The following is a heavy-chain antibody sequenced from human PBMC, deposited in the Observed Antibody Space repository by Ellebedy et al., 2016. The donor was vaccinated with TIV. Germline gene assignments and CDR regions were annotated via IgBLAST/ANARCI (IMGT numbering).Heavy chain of an antibody. V-gene: IGHV4-61*01. Sequence: MPSETLSLTCTVSGDSVTRGNYHWSWLRQPPGKGLEWIGYIYHTRSTKYNPSLKSRLTISIDTSKNQFSLKLNSATAADTAVYFCARDDVGGYDSWGQGTLITVSS. D-gene: IGHD3-16*01. J-gene: IGHJ4*02. CDR1: GDSVTRGNYH. CDR2: IYHTRST. CDR3: ARDDVGGYDS.